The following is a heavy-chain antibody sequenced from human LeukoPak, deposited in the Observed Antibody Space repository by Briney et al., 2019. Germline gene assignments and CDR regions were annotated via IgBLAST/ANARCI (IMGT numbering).Heavy chain of an antibody. D-gene: IGHD1-14*01. J-gene: IGHJ6*02. CDR1: GFTFSRNW. CDR3: ARHEPVITLSSYYYGMDV. V-gene: IGHV3-74*01. Sequence: PGGSLRLSCAASGFTFSRNWMHWVRQAPGKGLVWVSRINGDGSSTNYADSVKGRFTISRDNAKNSLYLQMNSLRAEDTAVYYCARHEPVITLSSYYYGMDVWGPGTTVTVSS. CDR2: INGDGSST.